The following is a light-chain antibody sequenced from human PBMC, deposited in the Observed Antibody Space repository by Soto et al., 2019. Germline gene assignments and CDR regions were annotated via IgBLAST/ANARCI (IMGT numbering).Light chain of an antibody. J-gene: IGKJ1*01. CDR2: DAS. Sequence: ELVLTQSPATLSLSPGERATLSCRASQSVSNYLAWYQHKPGQAPRLLIYDASNRATGIPARFSGSGSGTDFTLTISSLEPEDFAVYYCQQRSNWWTFGQGTKVEIK. V-gene: IGKV3-11*01. CDR1: QSVSNY. CDR3: QQRSNWWT.